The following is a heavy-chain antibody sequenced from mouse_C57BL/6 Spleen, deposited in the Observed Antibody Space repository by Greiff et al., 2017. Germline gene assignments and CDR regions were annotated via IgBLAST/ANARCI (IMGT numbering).Heavy chain of an antibody. CDR3: ASELTGTYYFDY. Sequence: QVQLQQSGPELVKPGASVKISCKASGYAFSSSWMNWVKQRPGKGLEWIGRIYPGDGDTNYNGKFKGKATLTADKSSSTAYMKLSSLTSEDSAVYFCASELTGTYYFDYWGQGTTLTVSS. J-gene: IGHJ2*01. CDR1: GYAFSSSW. V-gene: IGHV1-82*01. D-gene: IGHD4-1*01. CDR2: IYPGDGDT.